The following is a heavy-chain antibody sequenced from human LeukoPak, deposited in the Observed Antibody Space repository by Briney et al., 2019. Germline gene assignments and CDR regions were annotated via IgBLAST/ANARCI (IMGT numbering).Heavy chain of an antibody. Sequence: GGSLRLSCAASGFNFSDYGMIWVRQAPGKGLEWVSGISGSDYTDHADSVKGRFTISRDNSKNTLYLQMNSLRAEDTALYYCAKSRNFYYYFMEVSGRGTKVTISS. J-gene: IGHJ6*03. CDR3: AKSRNFYYYFMEV. V-gene: IGHV3-23*01. CDR1: GFNFSDYG. CDR2: ISGSDYT.